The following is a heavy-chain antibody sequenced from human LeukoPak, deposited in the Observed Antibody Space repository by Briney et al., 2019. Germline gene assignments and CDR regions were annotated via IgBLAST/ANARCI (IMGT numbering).Heavy chain of an antibody. CDR1: GASISSSSYC. D-gene: IGHD5-18*01. J-gene: IGHJ6*03. CDR2: LYYGGDT. V-gene: IGHV4-39*01. Sequence: SETLSLTCTVSGASISSSSYCWGWIRQPPGKGLEWVGSLYYGGDTYYNPSLKSRVTISVDTSKNQFSLKLSSVTAADTAVYYCAREVDTSYYYMDVWGKGTTVTVSS. CDR3: AREVDTSYYYMDV.